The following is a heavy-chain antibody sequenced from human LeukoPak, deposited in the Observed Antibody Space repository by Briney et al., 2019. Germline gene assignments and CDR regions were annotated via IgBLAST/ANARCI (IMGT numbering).Heavy chain of an antibody. CDR3: AREGLVRGVVPIDS. Sequence: AGGSLRLSCAASGFTFANRWMAWVRQAPGKGLEWVANIKEDGSEKYYVDSVRGRFTISRDNAKNSLFLQMNSLRADDTAFYYCAREGLVRGVVPIDSWGQGTLVSVAS. CDR1: GFTFANRW. V-gene: IGHV3-7*01. CDR2: IKEDGSEK. D-gene: IGHD3-10*01. J-gene: IGHJ4*02.